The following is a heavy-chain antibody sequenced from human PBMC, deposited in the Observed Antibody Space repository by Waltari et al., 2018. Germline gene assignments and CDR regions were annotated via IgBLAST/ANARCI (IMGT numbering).Heavy chain of an antibody. CDR3: AIRFLEGIGNSYFDY. Sequence: QLQLQESGPGLVKPSETLSLTCTVSGGSISSSSYYWGWIRQPPGKGLEWIGSIYYSGSTYYNPSLKSRVTIAVDTSKNQFSLKLSSVTAADTAVYYCAIRFLEGIGNSYFDYWGQGTLVTVSS. CDR1: GGSISSSSYY. V-gene: IGHV4-39*01. CDR2: IYYSGST. D-gene: IGHD3-3*01. J-gene: IGHJ4*02.